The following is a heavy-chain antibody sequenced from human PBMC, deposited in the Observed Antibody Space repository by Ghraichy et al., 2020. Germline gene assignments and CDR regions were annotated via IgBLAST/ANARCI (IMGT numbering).Heavy chain of an antibody. CDR3: ARAPSGYDSPAD. D-gene: IGHD5-12*01. Sequence: SVKVSCKASGGTFSSYAISWVRQAPGQGLEWMGGIIPIFGTANYAQKFQGRVTITADESTSTAYMELSSLRSEDTAVYYCARAPSGYDSPADWGQGTLVTVSS. V-gene: IGHV1-69*13. CDR2: IIPIFGTA. J-gene: IGHJ4*02. CDR1: GGTFSSYA.